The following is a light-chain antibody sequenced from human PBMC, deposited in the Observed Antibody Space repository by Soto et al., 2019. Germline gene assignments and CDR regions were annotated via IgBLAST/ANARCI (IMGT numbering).Light chain of an antibody. J-gene: IGKJ4*01. CDR1: QSVSSSY. Sequence: EIVLTQSPGTLSLSPGERATLSCRASQSVSSSYLAWYQQKPGQAPRLLIYGASSRATGIPDRFSGSGSGTDFTITISRLEPEDLAVYYCQQYGRSPLTFGGGTKVEIK. V-gene: IGKV3-20*01. CDR3: QQYGRSPLT. CDR2: GAS.